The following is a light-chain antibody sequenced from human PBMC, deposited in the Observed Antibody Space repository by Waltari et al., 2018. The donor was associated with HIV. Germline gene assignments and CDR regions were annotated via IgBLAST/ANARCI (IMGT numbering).Light chain of an antibody. Sequence: EIVLTQSPATLSLSPGERATLSCRASQSVSSYLAWYQQKPGQAPRLLIYDASNRATGIPARFSGSGSGTDFTLTISSLEHEDFAVYYCQQRSNWSRTFGQGTKVEIK. J-gene: IGKJ1*01. CDR1: QSVSSY. CDR2: DAS. V-gene: IGKV3-11*01. CDR3: QQRSNWSRT.